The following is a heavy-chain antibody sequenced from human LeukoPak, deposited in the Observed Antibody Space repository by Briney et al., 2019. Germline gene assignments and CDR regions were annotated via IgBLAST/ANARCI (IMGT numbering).Heavy chain of an antibody. CDR3: ARHGYYYSY. J-gene: IGHJ4*02. V-gene: IGHV4-39*01. D-gene: IGHD3-10*01. CDR1: GSSISSSSYY. Sequence: SETLSLTCTVSGSSISSSSYYWGWIRQPPGKGLEWIGSIYYSGSTYYNPSLKSRVTISVDTSKDQFSLKLSSVTAADTAVYYCARHGYYYSYWGQGTLVTVSS. CDR2: IYYSGST.